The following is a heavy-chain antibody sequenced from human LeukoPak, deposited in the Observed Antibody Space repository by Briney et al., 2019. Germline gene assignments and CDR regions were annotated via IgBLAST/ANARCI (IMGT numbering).Heavy chain of an antibody. J-gene: IGHJ2*01. V-gene: IGHV4-39*07. CDR2: IFYSGST. D-gene: IGHD2-15*01. CDR1: GGSISSGSYY. Sequence: SETLSLTCTVSGGSISSGSYYWGWIRQPPGKGLEWIGSIFYSGSTYYNPSLESRVTISLDTSKNQFSLKLSSVTAADTAVYYCARAHCGGGGCYSWYFDLWGRGTLVTVSS. CDR3: ARAHCGGGGCYSWYFDL.